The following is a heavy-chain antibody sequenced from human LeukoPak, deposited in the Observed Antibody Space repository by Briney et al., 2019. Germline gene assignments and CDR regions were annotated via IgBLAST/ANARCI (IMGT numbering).Heavy chain of an antibody. Sequence: PSETLSLTCTVSGGSITTYYWSWIRQPPGKGLEWIGFIFYSGSTNYNPSLKSRVTISLNTSKTQFSLKLSSVTAADTAVYYCARDSEDRQLFGTADYWGQGTLDTVSS. D-gene: IGHD1-1*01. CDR3: ARDSEDRQLFGTADY. J-gene: IGHJ4*02. V-gene: IGHV4-59*01. CDR1: GGSITTYY. CDR2: IFYSGST.